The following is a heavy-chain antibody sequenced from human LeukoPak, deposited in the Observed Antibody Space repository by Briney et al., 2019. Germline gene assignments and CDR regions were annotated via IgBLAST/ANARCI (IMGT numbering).Heavy chain of an antibody. V-gene: IGHV3-33*01. CDR2: IWYDGRNK. CDR1: GFTFSSYG. D-gene: IGHD5-24*01. J-gene: IGHJ1*01. Sequence: GGSLRLSSAASGFTFSSYGMHWVRQAPGKGLEWGAVIWYDGRNKYYGDSVKGRFTISRDNSKKTLYLQMNSLRVEDTAVYYCARGDGYNDAEYLQHWGQGTLVTVS. CDR3: ARGDGYNDAEYLQH.